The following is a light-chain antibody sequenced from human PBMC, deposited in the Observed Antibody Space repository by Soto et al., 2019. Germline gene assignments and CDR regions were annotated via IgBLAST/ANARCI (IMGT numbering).Light chain of an antibody. CDR3: QQYGSSPWT. J-gene: IGKJ1*01. V-gene: IGKV3-20*01. CDR1: QSISSSY. CDR2: GAS. Sequence: EIVLTQSPSTLSLSPGERATLSCRVSQSISSSYLAWYQQKPGQAPRLLIYGASSRATDIPDRFSGSGSGTDFTLTISRLEPEDFAVYYCQQYGSSPWTFGQGTKVEIK.